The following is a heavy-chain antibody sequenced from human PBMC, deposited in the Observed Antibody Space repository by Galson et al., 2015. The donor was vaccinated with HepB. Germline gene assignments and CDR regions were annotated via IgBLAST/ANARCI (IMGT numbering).Heavy chain of an antibody. V-gene: IGHV3-15*01. J-gene: IGHJ6*02. Sequence: SLRLSCAASGFTFRSAWMSWVRQAPGKGLEWVGRIKAKNDGGTTDYAAPVKGRFTISRDDSKNTLYLEMNSLKTEDTAVYYCTADLYCGGDCNLITNGMDVWGQGTTVTVSS. D-gene: IGHD2-21*02. CDR3: TADLYCGGDCNLITNGMDV. CDR1: GFTFRSAW. CDR2: IKAKNDGGTT.